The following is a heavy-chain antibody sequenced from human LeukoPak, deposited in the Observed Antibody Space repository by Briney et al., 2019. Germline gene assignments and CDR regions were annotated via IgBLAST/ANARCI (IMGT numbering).Heavy chain of an antibody. V-gene: IGHV3-7*03. J-gene: IGHJ4*02. CDR3: ARDNGWSADF. CDR2: IKQDGSAK. CDR1: GFIFSSYS. D-gene: IGHD2-15*01. Sequence: PGGSLRLSCAASGFIFSSYSMNWVRQAPGKGLEWVANIKQDGSAKPYVDSVKGRFTISRDNAKNSLFLQMNSLRVEDTAVYYCARDNGWSADFWGQGTLVTVSS.